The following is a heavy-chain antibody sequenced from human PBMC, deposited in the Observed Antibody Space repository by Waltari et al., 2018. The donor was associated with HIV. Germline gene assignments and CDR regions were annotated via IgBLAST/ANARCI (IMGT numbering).Heavy chain of an antibody. CDR3: ARYGGYRGPTLDY. CDR2: ISYSSSHI. CDR1: GFTFSSYT. Sequence: EVQLVESGGGLVKPGGSLRLSCAASGFTFSSYTMNWVRQAPGKGLEWVSSISYSSSHIYYADSLKGRFTISRDNAKNSLYLQMNSLRAEDTAVYYCARYGGYRGPTLDYWGQGTLVTVSS. J-gene: IGHJ4*02. V-gene: IGHV3-21*01. D-gene: IGHD5-12*01.